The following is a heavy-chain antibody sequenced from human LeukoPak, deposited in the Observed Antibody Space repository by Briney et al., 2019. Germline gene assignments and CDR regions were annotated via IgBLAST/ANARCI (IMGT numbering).Heavy chain of an antibody. J-gene: IGHJ4*02. Sequence: GSLRLSCVASGFTLSNYYMNWVRQAPGKGLEWVSSISSSSSYIYYADSVRGRFTISRDNSKNSVLLQMNSLRAEDTAVYFCARDAVAVAGTPIDYWGQGTLVTVSS. V-gene: IGHV3-21*01. CDR2: ISSSSSYI. CDR1: GFTLSNYY. CDR3: ARDAVAVAGTPIDY. D-gene: IGHD6-13*01.